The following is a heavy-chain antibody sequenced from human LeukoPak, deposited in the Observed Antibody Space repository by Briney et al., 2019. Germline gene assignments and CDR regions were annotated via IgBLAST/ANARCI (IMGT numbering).Heavy chain of an antibody. CDR1: GGSISSGDYY. D-gene: IGHD5-12*01. CDR2: MSFSGST. V-gene: IGHV4-30-4*01. Sequence: SQTLFLTCTVSGGSISSGDYYWSWIRQPPGKGLEWIGYMSFSGSTYYNPSLKSRVTISADTSKNQFSLKLSSVTAADTAVYYCAREVATILNWFDPWGQGTLVTVSS. CDR3: AREVATILNWFDP. J-gene: IGHJ5*02.